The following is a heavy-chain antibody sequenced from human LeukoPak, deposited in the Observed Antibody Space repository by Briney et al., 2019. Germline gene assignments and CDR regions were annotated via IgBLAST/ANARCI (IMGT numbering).Heavy chain of an antibody. CDR2: INPNSGNT. CDR1: GYTFTSYD. D-gene: IGHD1-26*01. V-gene: IGHV1-8*01. CDR3: ARSGSGSYSYYYYYYMDV. J-gene: IGHJ6*03. Sequence: GASVKVSCKASGYTFTSYDINWVRQATGQGLEWMGWINPNSGNTGYAQKFQGRVTMTRNTSISPDYMELSSLRSEDTAVYYCARSGSGSYSYYYYYYMDVWGKGTTVTVSS.